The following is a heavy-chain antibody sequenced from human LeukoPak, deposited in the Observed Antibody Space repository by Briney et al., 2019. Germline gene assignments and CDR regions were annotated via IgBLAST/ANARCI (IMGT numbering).Heavy chain of an antibody. J-gene: IGHJ5*02. CDR1: GFTFSSYS. CDR2: ISSSSSYI. D-gene: IGHD2-2*01. V-gene: IGHV3-21*01. Sequence: GGSLRLSCAASGFTFSSYSMNWVRQTPGKGLEWVSSISSSSSYINYADSVKGRFTISRDSAKNSLYLQMNSLRAEDTAVYYCARDERYCSSTSCSLDWFDPWGQGTLVTVSS. CDR3: ARDERYCSSTSCSLDWFDP.